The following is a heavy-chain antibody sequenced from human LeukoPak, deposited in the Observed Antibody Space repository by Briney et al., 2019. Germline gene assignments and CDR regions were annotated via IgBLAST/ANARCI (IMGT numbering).Heavy chain of an antibody. V-gene: IGHV1-2*02. CDR3: ARVRYDILTGYPHLDY. D-gene: IGHD3-9*01. J-gene: IGHJ4*02. Sequence: ASVKVSCKASGYSFTSYDFNWVRQATGQGLEWMGWINPNSGGTNYAQKFQGRVTMTRDTSISTAYMELSRLRSDDTAVYYCARVRYDILTGYPHLDYWGQGTLVTVSS. CDR1: GYSFTSYD. CDR2: INPNSGGT.